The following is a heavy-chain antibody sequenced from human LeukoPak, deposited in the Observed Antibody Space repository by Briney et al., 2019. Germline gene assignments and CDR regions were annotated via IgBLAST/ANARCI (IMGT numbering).Heavy chain of an antibody. Sequence: GGSLRLSCAASGFTFSTYAMTWVRQAPGKGLEWVSGISGSVDNTYYADSVKGRFTISRDNSKNTLYLQMNSLRAEDTAVYYCAKDRSSYGYYYFDYWGQGTLVTVSS. D-gene: IGHD5-18*01. CDR1: GFTFSTYA. CDR2: ISGSVDNT. J-gene: IGHJ4*02. V-gene: IGHV3-23*01. CDR3: AKDRSSYGYYYFDY.